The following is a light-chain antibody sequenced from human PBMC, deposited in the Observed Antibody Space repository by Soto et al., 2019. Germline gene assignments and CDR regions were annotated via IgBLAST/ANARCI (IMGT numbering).Light chain of an antibody. CDR3: LQDYNSPGT. J-gene: IGKJ1*01. V-gene: IGKV1-6*01. Sequence: AIQMTQSPSSLSASVGDRVTITCRASQGIRNDLGWYQQKPGKAPKLLIYAASSLQSGVPSRFSGSGSGTDLPLTISSLQPEDFATYYCLQDYNSPGTFGQGTKVEIK. CDR2: AAS. CDR1: QGIRND.